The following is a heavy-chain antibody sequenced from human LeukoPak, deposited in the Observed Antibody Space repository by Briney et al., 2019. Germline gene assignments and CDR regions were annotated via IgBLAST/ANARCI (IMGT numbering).Heavy chain of an antibody. J-gene: IGHJ4*02. Sequence: GGPLRLSCAASGFTVSSNYMSWVRQAPGKGLEWVSVIYSGGSTYYADSVKGRFTISRDNSKNTLYLQMNSLRAEDTAVYYCARDRFHYDSSGYYSEDWGQGTLVTVPS. D-gene: IGHD3-22*01. CDR1: GFTVSSNY. CDR2: IYSGGST. CDR3: ARDRFHYDSSGYYSED. V-gene: IGHV3-53*01.